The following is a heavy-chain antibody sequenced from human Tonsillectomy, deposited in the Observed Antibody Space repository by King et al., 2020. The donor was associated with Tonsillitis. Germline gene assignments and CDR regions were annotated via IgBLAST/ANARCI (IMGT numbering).Heavy chain of an antibody. V-gene: IGHV2-5*02. Sequence: TLKESGPTLVKPTQTLTLTCTFSGFSLSTSGVGVGWIRQPPGKALEWLALIYWDDDKRYSPSLKSRLTITKDTTKNQVVLTMTNMDPVDTSTSYCAGGEELLFFWGQGTLVTVSS. CDR1: GFSLSTSGVG. CDR3: AGGEELLFF. J-gene: IGHJ4*02. CDR2: IYWDDDK. D-gene: IGHD1-26*01.